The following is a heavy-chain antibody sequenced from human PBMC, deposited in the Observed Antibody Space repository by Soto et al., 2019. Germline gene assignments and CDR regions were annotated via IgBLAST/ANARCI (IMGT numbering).Heavy chain of an antibody. CDR2: IWYDGSNK. J-gene: IGHJ4*02. Sequence: QKYLVESGGGVVQPGGSLRLSCVASGSIFSGYGTHRVRQAPGKGLEWVAVIWYDGSNKYYADSVKGRFTISRDNSKNMLYLQMDSLRAEDTAVYYCARDGIGGTVFRGFCDYWGQGTLVTVSS. V-gene: IGHV3-33*01. CDR3: ARDGIGGTVFRGFCDY. CDR1: GSIFSGYG. D-gene: IGHD1-7*01.